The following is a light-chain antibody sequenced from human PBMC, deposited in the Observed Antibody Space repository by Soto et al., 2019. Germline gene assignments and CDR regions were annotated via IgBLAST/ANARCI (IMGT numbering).Light chain of an antibody. CDR2: KAS. V-gene: IGKV1-5*03. CDR3: QQYNNYWT. CDR1: QSISDW. J-gene: IGKJ1*01. Sequence: DIQMTQSPSTLSASVGDRVTITCRASQSISDWLAWYQQRPGKAPKLLIYKASNLQNGVPSRFSGSGSGTEFSLTITSLQPDDFATYYCQQYNNYWTFGQATKVENK.